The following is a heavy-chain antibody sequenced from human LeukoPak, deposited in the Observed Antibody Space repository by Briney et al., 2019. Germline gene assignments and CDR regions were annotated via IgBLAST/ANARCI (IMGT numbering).Heavy chain of an antibody. V-gene: IGHV3-23*01. J-gene: IGHJ4*02. CDR2: ISGSGGST. D-gene: IGHD2-21*01. CDR1: GFTFSSYA. Sequence: PGGSLRLSCAASGFTFSSYAMSWVRQAPGKGLEWVSAISGSGGSTYYADSVKGRFTISRDNSKNTLYLQMNSLRAEDTAVYYYEAGFAITLFDYWGQGTLVTVSS. CDR3: EAGFAITLFDY.